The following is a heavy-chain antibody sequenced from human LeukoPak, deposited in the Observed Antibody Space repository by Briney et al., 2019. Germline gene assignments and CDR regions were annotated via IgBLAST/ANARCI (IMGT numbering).Heavy chain of an antibody. CDR3: ASEPRLLDH. CDR1: GFTFSDNY. D-gene: IGHD6-25*01. V-gene: IGHV3-11*04. CDR2: ISNGGTTT. Sequence: GGSLRLSCAASGFTFSDNYMTWIRQAPGKGLEWVSYISNGGTTTKYADSVEGRCTISRDNAKNLLYLQMNSLRAEDTAVYFCASEPRLLDHWGQGTLVTVSS. J-gene: IGHJ4*02.